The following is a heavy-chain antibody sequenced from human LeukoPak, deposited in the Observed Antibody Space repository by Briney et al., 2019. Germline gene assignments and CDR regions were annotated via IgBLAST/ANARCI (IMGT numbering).Heavy chain of an antibody. D-gene: IGHD3-22*01. J-gene: IGHJ4*02. V-gene: IGHV3-23*01. CDR3: AKDQLYYYDSSGYCVDY. CDR2: ISGSGGST. Sequence: GGTLRLSCAASGFTFSNFGMNWVRQAPGKGLEWVSIISGSGGSTYYADSVKGRFTISRDNSKNTLYLQMNSLRAEDTAVYYCAKDQLYYYDSSGYCVDYWGQGTLVTVSS. CDR1: GFTFSNFG.